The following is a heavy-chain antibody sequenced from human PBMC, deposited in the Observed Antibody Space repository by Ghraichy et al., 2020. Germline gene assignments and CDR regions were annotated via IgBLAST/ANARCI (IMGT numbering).Heavy chain of an antibody. J-gene: IGHJ4*02. Sequence: GGSLRLSCAASGFNFRTYAMSWVRQAPGKGLEWVSAITDNSGRTYYADSVKGRFAISRDNSMNTLYLQMNSLRAEDTAVYYCAKGNDGYYFDYWGQGTLVTVSS. CDR1: GFNFRTYA. V-gene: IGHV3-23*01. D-gene: IGHD1-1*01. CDR3: AKGNDGYYFDY. CDR2: ITDNSGRT.